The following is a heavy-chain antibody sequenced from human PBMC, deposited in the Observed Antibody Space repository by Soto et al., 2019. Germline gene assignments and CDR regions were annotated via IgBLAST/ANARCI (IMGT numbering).Heavy chain of an antibody. V-gene: IGHV1-69*13. Sequence: ASVKVSCKASGGTFGSYAISWVRQAPGQGLEWMGGIIPIFGTANYAQKFQGRVTITADESTSTAYMELSSLRSEDTAVYYCALGGGYYYDSSGPRGAFDIWGQGTMVTVSS. CDR3: ALGGGYYYDSSGPRGAFDI. CDR1: GGTFGSYA. D-gene: IGHD3-22*01. J-gene: IGHJ3*02. CDR2: IIPIFGTA.